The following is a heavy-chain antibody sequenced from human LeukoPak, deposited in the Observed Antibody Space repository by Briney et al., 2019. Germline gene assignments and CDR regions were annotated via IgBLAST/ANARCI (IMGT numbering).Heavy chain of an antibody. V-gene: IGHV3-48*03. CDR3: ARIPRGYSFGLNGLDV. D-gene: IGHD5-18*01. CDR2: ISTSGSII. J-gene: IGHJ6*02. CDR1: GFTFSNYE. Sequence: GGSLRLSCAVSGFTFSNYEMNWVRQAPGKGLESVSYISTSGSIIYYTDSVKGRFTISRDNAKNSLYLQMNILRAEDTAVYYCARIPRGYSFGLNGLDVWGQGTTVTVSS.